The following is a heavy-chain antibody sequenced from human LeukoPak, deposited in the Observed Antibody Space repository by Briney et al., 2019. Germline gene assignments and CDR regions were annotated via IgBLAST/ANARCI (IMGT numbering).Heavy chain of an antibody. CDR2: IYHSGSP. D-gene: IGHD6-19*01. CDR3: ARRVAGTGFDY. CDR1: GYSIGSASY. V-gene: IGHV4-38-2*01. Sequence: SETLSLTCAVSGYSIGSASYWGWIRQPPGKGLEWIGNIYHSGSPYYNPSLKGRVTISVDTSKNQFSLKLSSVTAADTAVYYCARRVAGTGFDYWGQGTLVTVSS. J-gene: IGHJ4*02.